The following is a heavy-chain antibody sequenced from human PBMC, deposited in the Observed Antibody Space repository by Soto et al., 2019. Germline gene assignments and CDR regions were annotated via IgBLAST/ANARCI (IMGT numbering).Heavy chain of an antibody. CDR3: ARGSYRTAPFYFDD. V-gene: IGHV3-7*01. CDR1: GFTFSSHW. Sequence: PGGSLRLSCAASGFTFSSHWMSWVRQAPGKGLAWVANIKQDGSETYYVDSVKGRFTISRDNAKTSVYLQMNSLGAEGTAVYYRARGSYRTAPFYFDDWGQGTLVT. D-gene: IGHD1-1*01. J-gene: IGHJ4*02. CDR2: IKQDGSET.